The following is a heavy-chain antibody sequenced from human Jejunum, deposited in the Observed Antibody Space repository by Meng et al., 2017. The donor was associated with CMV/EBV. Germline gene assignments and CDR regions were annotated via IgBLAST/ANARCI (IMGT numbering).Heavy chain of an antibody. Sequence: QNNMKDAGPTPGKPTPTLASPCHISGFCPLTGGVGGGWIRQPPGKARELLALLYWGDQKRYSPSLNSRLTITRDTSKNEVVLTMTSMDPVDTGTYYCAHFVGGYYPSRPDYWGQGTLVTVSS. V-gene: IGHV2-5*02. J-gene: IGHJ4*02. CDR1: GFCPLTGGVG. CDR2: LYWGDQK. D-gene: IGHD1-26*01. CDR3: AHFVGGYYPSRPDY.